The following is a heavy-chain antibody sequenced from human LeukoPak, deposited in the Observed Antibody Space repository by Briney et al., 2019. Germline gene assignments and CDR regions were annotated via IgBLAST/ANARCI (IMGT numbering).Heavy chain of an antibody. CDR2: IYYSGST. D-gene: IGHD3-22*01. CDR3: ARDLGYYDSSGYFVPGYYFDY. Sequence: SETLSLTCTVSGGSISSYYWSWIRQPPGKGLEWIGYIYYSGSTNYNPSLKSRVTISVDTSKNPFSLKLSSVTAAVTAGYSCARDLGYYDSSGYFVPGYYFDYWGQGTLVTVSS. V-gene: IGHV4-59*01. CDR1: GGSISSYY. J-gene: IGHJ4*02.